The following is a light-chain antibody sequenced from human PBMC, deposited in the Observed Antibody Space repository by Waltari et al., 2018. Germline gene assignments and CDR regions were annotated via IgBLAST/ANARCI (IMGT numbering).Light chain of an antibody. Sequence: QPALPQPPSPSGSPVHSVTISCTATSSDVGSYNYVPWYQPYPDKAPKLRIYEVTKRPSGVPDRFSGSKSGNTASLTVSGLQAEDEADYYCAAWDDSLNGHWVFGGGTKVTV. CDR1: SSDVGSYNY. CDR2: EVT. J-gene: IGLJ3*02. V-gene: IGLV2-8*01. CDR3: AAWDDSLNGHWV.